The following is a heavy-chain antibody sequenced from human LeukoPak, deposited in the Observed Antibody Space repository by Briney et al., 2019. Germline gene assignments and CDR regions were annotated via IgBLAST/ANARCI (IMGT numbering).Heavy chain of an antibody. CDR2: IYYSGST. CDR1: GGSISSHY. V-gene: IGHV4-59*11. Sequence: SETQSLTCTVSGGSISSHYWSWIRQPPGKGLEWIGYIYYSGSTNYNPSLKSRVTISVDTSKNQFSLKLSSVTAADTAVYYCARGTDMTPITGYYSFVYWGQGTLVSVSS. CDR3: ARGTDMTPITGYYSFVY. D-gene: IGHD5-24*01. J-gene: IGHJ4*02.